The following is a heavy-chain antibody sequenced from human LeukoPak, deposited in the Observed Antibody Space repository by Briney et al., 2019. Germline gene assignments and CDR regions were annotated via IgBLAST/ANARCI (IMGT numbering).Heavy chain of an antibody. CDR3: AKDSGPYYDSSGYYNLGFDY. V-gene: IGHV3-9*01. CDR2: ISWNSGSI. Sequence: PGGSLRLSCAASGFTFDDYAMHWVRHAPGKGLEWVSGISWNSGSIGYADSVKGRFTISRDNAKNSLYLQMNSLRAEDTALCYCAKDSGPYYDSSGYYNLGFDYWGQGTLVTVSS. D-gene: IGHD3-22*01. J-gene: IGHJ4*02. CDR1: GFTFDDYA.